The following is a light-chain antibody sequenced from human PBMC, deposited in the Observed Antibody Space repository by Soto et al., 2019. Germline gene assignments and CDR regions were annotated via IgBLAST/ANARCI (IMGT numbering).Light chain of an antibody. CDR3: QQYGTSLWK. V-gene: IGKV3-20*01. CDR2: GAS. CDR1: QSVNSTS. Sequence: EIVLTQSPGTLSLSPGERATLSCRASQSVNSTSLTWYQQKPGQAPRLLIYGASSSATGIPDWFSGRGSGTGFTLSICRRDPEDFAVYYCQQYGTSLWKFGQGTKVEIK. J-gene: IGKJ1*01.